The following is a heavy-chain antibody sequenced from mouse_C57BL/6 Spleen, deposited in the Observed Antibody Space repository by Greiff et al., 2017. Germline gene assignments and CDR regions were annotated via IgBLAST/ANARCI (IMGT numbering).Heavy chain of an antibody. D-gene: IGHD3-2*02. CDR2: IYPGDGDT. Sequence: QVQLQQSGPELVKPGASVKISCKASGYAFSSSWMNWVKQRPGKGLEWIGRIYPGDGDTNYNGKFKGKATLTADKSSSTAYMQRSSLTSEDSAVYFCAIDSSGYYFDYWGQGTTLTVSS. CDR3: AIDSSGYYFDY. J-gene: IGHJ2*01. CDR1: GYAFSSSW. V-gene: IGHV1-82*01.